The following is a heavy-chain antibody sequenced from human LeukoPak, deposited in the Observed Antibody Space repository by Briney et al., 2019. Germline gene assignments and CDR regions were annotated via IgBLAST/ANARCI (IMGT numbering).Heavy chain of an antibody. CDR2: IYSDNT. J-gene: IGHJ4*02. CDR1: GFTVSSNS. Sequence: GGSLRLSCTVSGFTVSSNSMSWVRQAPGKGLEWVSFIYSDNTHYSDSVKGRFTISRDNSKNTLYLQMNSLRAEDTAVYYCARPSYGGNSGDYWGQGTLVTVSS. D-gene: IGHD4-23*01. CDR3: ARPSYGGNSGDY. V-gene: IGHV3-53*01.